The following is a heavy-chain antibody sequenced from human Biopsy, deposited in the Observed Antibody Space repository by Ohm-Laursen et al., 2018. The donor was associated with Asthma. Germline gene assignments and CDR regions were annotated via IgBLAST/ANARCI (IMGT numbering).Heavy chain of an antibody. CDR2: INSDGSST. V-gene: IGHV3-74*01. CDR1: GFSVSSNY. D-gene: IGHD3-3*01. Sequence: GSHRLSCAASGFSVSSNYMSWVRQAPGKGLMWVSRINSDGSSTTYADSVKGRFTISRDNAENTLYLRMNSLRAEDTAVYYCARVSALYDFWSGYSLYDYWGQGTLVTVSS. J-gene: IGHJ4*02. CDR3: ARVSALYDFWSGYSLYDY.